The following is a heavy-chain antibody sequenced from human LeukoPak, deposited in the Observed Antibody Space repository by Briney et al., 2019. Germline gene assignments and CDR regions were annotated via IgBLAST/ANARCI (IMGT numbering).Heavy chain of an antibody. CDR1: GFSFSTYG. Sequence: GGSLRLSCAASGFSFSTYGMHWVRQAPGKGLEWVAVIWYDGSNKFYADSVKGRFTISKDISKNTLYLQMNGLRAEDTAVYYCARVRVPTEYYYYTMDVWGQGTTVTVSS. J-gene: IGHJ6*02. CDR2: IWYDGSNK. D-gene: IGHD4-17*01. CDR3: ARVRVPTEYYYYTMDV. V-gene: IGHV3-33*01.